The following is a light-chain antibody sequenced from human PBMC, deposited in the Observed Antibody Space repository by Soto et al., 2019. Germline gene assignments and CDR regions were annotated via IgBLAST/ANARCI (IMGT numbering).Light chain of an antibody. CDR3: QQYGGSPPVT. Sequence: EIVLTQSPGTLSLSPGERATLSCRASQSISSSYLSWYQQKPGQAPRLLIYGTSSRATGIPDRFSGNGSGTDFTLTISRLDPEDFAVYYCQQYGGSPPVTFGPGTNVDIK. V-gene: IGKV3-20*01. CDR1: QSISSSY. CDR2: GTS. J-gene: IGKJ3*01.